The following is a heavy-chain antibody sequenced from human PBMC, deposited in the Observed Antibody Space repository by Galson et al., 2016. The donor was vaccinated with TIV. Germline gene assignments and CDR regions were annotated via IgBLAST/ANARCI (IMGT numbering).Heavy chain of an antibody. CDR2: IDWDDDI. V-gene: IGHV2-70*11. CDR3: ARMVYGDYPPRFYYDS. J-gene: IGHJ4*02. D-gene: IGHD2-21*02. CDR1: GFSLSTNEMC. Sequence: PALVKPTQTLTLTCTFSGFSLSTNEMCVGWIRRPPGKALEWLARIDWDDDIYYNTSLKTRLTIPKDTYKNQVVFKMTNVDPTDTGTYYCARMVYGDYPPRFYYDSWGQGALVTVSS.